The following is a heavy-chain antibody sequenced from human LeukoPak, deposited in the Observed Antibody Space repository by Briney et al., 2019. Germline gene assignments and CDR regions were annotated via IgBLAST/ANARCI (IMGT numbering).Heavy chain of an antibody. CDR2: IYHSGST. J-gene: IGHJ3*02. Sequence: SETLSLTCTVSGGSISSYYWSWIRQPPGKGLEWIGYIYHSGSTYYNPSLKSRVTISVDRSKNQFSLKLSSVTAADTAVYYCARDFSLSRAFDIWGQGTMVTVSS. D-gene: IGHD2/OR15-2a*01. V-gene: IGHV4-59*12. CDR1: GGSISSYY. CDR3: ARDFSLSRAFDI.